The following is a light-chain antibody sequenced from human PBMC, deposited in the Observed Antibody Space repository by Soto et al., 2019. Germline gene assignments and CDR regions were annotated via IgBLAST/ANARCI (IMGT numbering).Light chain of an antibody. Sequence: DIPMTQSPSSPSASVGDRVIITCRASQSISTYLNWFQQKPGEAPKLLIYGASSLHSGVPSRFSGSGSGTDFTLTISNLQPEDFATYYCQQSYTTPLTFGPGTRVDFK. V-gene: IGKV1-39*01. J-gene: IGKJ3*01. CDR2: GAS. CDR3: QQSYTTPLT. CDR1: QSISTY.